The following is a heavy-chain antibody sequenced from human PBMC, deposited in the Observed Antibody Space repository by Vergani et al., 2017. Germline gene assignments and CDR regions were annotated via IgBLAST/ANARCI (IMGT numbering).Heavy chain of an antibody. CDR2: ISYEGTQK. J-gene: IGHJ6*03. CDR1: GFTSSYYG. CDR3: ARESQNLNYDFWRGLGRDMDV. D-gene: IGHD3-3*01. Sequence: QVHLVESGGGVVQPGRSLRLSCVVSGFTSSYYGMHWVRQAPGRGLEWVAVISYEGTQKYYADSVKGRFTISRDNSKSTLYLQMNSLRTEDTAVYYCARESQNLNYDFWRGLGRDMDVWGKGTTVTVSS. V-gene: IGHV3-30*03.